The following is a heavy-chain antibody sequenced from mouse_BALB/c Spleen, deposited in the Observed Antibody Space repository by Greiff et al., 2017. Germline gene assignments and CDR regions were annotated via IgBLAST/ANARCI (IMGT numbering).Heavy chain of an antibody. CDR2: IYPGSGNT. D-gene: IGHD6-1*01. Sequence: QVQLQQSGAELARPGASVKLSCKASGYTFTDYYINWVKQRTGQGLEWIGEIYPGSGNTYYNEKFKGKATLTADKSSSTAYMQLSSLTSEDSAVYFCARGLNMRAMDYWGQGTSVTVSS. V-gene: IGHV1-77*01. J-gene: IGHJ4*01. CDR1: GYTFTDYY. CDR3: ARGLNMRAMDY.